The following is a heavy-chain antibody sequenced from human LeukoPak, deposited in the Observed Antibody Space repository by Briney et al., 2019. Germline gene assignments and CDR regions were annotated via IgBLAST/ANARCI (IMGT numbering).Heavy chain of an antibody. CDR3: ARGRLRGYSGYVTRGAQAAAGYYFDY. Sequence: SETLSLTCAVSGGSISSGGYSWSWIRQPPGKGLEWIGYIYHSGSTYYNPSLKSRDTISVDRSKNQFSLKLSSVTAADTAVYYCARGRLRGYSGYVTRGAQAAAGYYFDYWGQGTLVTVSS. CDR2: IYHSGST. CDR1: GGSISSGGYS. D-gene: IGHD5-12*01. J-gene: IGHJ4*02. V-gene: IGHV4-30-2*01.